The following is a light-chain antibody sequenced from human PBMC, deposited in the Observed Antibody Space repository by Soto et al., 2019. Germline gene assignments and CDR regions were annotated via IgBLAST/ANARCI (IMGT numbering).Light chain of an antibody. CDR1: QSISSL. CDR3: QQYNSYSPT. J-gene: IGKJ1*01. Sequence: DIRMTQSPSTLSASVGHRVTVTGRASQSISSLLAWYQQKPGKAPKLLIYDASSLESGVPSRFSGSGSGTEFTLTISSLQPDDFATYYCQQYNSYSPTFGQGTKVDIK. CDR2: DAS. V-gene: IGKV1-5*01.